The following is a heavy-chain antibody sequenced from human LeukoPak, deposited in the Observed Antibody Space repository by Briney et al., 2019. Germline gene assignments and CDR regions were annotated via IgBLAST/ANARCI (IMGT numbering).Heavy chain of an antibody. Sequence: GGCLRLSCAASGFTFDDYTMHWVRQAPGKGLEWVSLISWDGGSTYYADSVKGRFTISRDNSKNSLYLQMNSLRTEDTALYYCAKDFVVRGVIGDCFDYWGQGTLVTVSS. D-gene: IGHD3-10*01. CDR2: ISWDGGST. CDR1: GFTFDDYT. CDR3: AKDFVVRGVIGDCFDY. J-gene: IGHJ4*02. V-gene: IGHV3-43*01.